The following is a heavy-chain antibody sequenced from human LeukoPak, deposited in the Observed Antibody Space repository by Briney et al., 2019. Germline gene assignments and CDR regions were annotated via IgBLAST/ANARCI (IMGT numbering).Heavy chain of an antibody. CDR3: ARQGSGSYLSWFDP. V-gene: IGHV4-59*08. J-gene: IGHJ5*02. D-gene: IGHD1-26*01. Sequence: SETLSLTCTVSGGSISSYYWSWIRQPPGKGLEWIGYIYYSGSTNYNPSLKSRVTISVDTSKNQFSLKLSSVTAADTAVYYCARQGSGSYLSWFDPWGLGTLVTVSS. CDR2: IYYSGST. CDR1: GGSISSYY.